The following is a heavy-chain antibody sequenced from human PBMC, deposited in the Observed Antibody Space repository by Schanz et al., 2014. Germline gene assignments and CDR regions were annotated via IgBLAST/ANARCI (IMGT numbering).Heavy chain of an antibody. CDR1: GYTFTSHG. V-gene: IGHV1-18*01. D-gene: IGHD5-18*01. CDR2: ITAYNGDT. J-gene: IGHJ3*02. CDR3: TRGGYSYALSAFDI. Sequence: QVQLVQSGAEVKKPGASVKVSCKASGYTFTSHGISWVRQAPGQGLEWMGWITAYNGDTNYALKLQGRVTMTTDTSTGTAYMELRSLRSDDTALDYYTRGGYSYALSAFDIWGQGTMVTVSS.